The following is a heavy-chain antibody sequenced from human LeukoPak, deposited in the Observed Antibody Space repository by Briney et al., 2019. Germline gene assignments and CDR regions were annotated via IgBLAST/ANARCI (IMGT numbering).Heavy chain of an antibody. Sequence: KASETLSLTCTVSGGSISSYYWSWIRQPPGKGLEWIGYIYYSGSTNYNPSLKSRVTISVDTSKNQFSLKLSSVTAADTAVYYCARAVYCSGGSCYSHDYWGQGTLVTVSS. CDR2: IYYSGST. CDR3: ARAVYCSGGSCYSHDY. D-gene: IGHD2-15*01. CDR1: GGSISSYY. V-gene: IGHV4-59*01. J-gene: IGHJ4*02.